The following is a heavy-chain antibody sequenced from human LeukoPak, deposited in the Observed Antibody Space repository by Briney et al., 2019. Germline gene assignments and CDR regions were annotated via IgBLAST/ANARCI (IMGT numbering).Heavy chain of an antibody. D-gene: IGHD5-18*01. V-gene: IGHV3-48*01. CDR1: GFSFSSYS. CDR3: ACGYSYGGGFDI. CDR2: ITSSSSSM. Sequence: PGGSLRLSCAASGFSFSSYSMNWVRQAPGKGLEWVSHITSSSSSMYYADSVKGRFSIFRDNAKNSLYLQMTSLRAEDTAVYYCACGYSYGGGFDIWGQGTMVTVSS. J-gene: IGHJ3*02.